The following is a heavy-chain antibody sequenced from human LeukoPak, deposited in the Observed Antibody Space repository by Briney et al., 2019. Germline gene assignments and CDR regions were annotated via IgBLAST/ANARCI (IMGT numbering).Heavy chain of an antibody. D-gene: IGHD6-13*01. CDR3: ARGSPSIAAAGTGFDP. CDR1: GGTFSSYA. CDR2: IIPIFGTA. J-gene: IGHJ5*02. V-gene: IGHV1-69*01. Sequence: GASVKVSCKASGGTFSSYAISWVRQAPGQGLEWMGGIIPIFGTANYAQKFQGIVTITADESTSTAYMELSSLRSEDTAVYYCARGSPSIAAAGTGFDPWGQGTLVTVSS.